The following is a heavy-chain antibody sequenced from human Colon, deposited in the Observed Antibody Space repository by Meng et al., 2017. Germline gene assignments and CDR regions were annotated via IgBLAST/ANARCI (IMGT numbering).Heavy chain of an antibody. V-gene: IGHV1-69*02. J-gene: IGHJ1*01. CDR2: IIPMIGRP. CDR1: GGTFSSST. D-gene: IGHD2-21*02. Sequence: QVQLVQSGAEVKKPGSSVKVSFKATGGTFSSSTINGVRQAPGQGLEWMGRIIPMIGRPKYAQKLQGRVTITADKSTSTAYRELSSLRSEDTAVYCCASEVVTTTSSLSEYFQHWGRGTLVTVSS. CDR3: ASEVVTTTSSLSEYFQH.